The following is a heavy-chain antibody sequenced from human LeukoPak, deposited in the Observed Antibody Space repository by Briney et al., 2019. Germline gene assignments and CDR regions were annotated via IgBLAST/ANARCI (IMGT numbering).Heavy chain of an antibody. CDR2: MRYDGSNR. Sequence: GGSLRLSCAASGFTFSSYGMHWVRQAPGKGLEWVAFMRYDGSNRNYADSVKGRFTISRDNSKNTLYLQMNSLRAEDTAVYYCAKGVKVPLLRYFSYYMDVWGKGTTVTISS. CDR3: AKGVKVPLLRYFSYYMDV. CDR1: GFTFSSYG. D-gene: IGHD3-9*01. J-gene: IGHJ6*03. V-gene: IGHV3-30*02.